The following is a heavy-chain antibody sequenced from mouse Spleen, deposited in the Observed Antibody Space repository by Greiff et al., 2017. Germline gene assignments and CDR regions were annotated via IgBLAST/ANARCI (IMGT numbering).Heavy chain of an antibody. J-gene: IGHJ4*01. CDR2: ISSGGSYT. CDR1: GFTFSSYA. CDR3: ARQGNYAMDY. V-gene: IGHV5-9-3*01. Sequence: EVQLVESGGGLVKPGGSLKLSCAASGFTFSSYAMSWVRQTPEKRLEWVATISSGGSYTYYPDSVKGRFTISRDNAKNTLYLQMSSLRSEDTAMYYCARQGNYAMDYWGQGTSVTVSS.